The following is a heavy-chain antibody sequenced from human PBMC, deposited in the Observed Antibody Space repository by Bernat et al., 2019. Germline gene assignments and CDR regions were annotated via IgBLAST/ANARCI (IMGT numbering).Heavy chain of an antibody. CDR1: GFTFSSYS. CDR3: ARLDTVTTGGGLPRGDY. J-gene: IGHJ4*02. D-gene: IGHD4-17*01. Sequence: VHLVESGGGLVKPGGSLRLSCAASGFTFSSYSMNWVRQAPGKGLEWVSYISSSSSTIYYADSVKGRFTISRDNAKNSLYLQMNSLRDEDTAVYYCARLDTVTTGGGLPRGDYWGQGTLVTVSS. CDR2: ISSSSSTI. V-gene: IGHV3-48*02.